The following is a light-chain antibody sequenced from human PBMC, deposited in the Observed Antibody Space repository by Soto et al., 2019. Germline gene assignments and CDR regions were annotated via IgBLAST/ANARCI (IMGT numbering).Light chain of an antibody. Sequence: EIVLTQSPGTLSLSPGERATLSCMTSQSLSRNFLAWYQQKPGQAPRLLIYGASSRATGIPDRFGGSGSGTDFTLTISRLETEDLAVYCCQQYDSAPQTFGGGTEVESK. CDR3: QQYDSAPQT. CDR2: GAS. V-gene: IGKV3-20*01. J-gene: IGKJ4*01. CDR1: QSLSRNF.